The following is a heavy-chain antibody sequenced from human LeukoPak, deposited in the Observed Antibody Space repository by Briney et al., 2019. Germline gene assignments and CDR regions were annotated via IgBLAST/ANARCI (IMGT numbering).Heavy chain of an antibody. CDR1: GLAFSTYA. CDR3: AKEPFGYSNYYFDH. Sequence: PGGSLRLSCAASGLAFSTYAMNWVRQAPGKGLEWVSGISGNGVNTYYADSVKGRFTISRDNSKNTLYLQMNSLRGEDTAVYYCAKEPFGYSNYYFDHWGQGTLVTVPS. V-gene: IGHV3-23*01. J-gene: IGHJ4*02. CDR2: ISGNGVNT. D-gene: IGHD4-11*01.